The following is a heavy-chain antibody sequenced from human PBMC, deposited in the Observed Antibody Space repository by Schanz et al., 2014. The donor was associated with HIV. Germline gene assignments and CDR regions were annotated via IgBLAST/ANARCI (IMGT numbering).Heavy chain of an antibody. D-gene: IGHD3-22*01. J-gene: IGHJ4*02. CDR3: VRVANYDGDDYYQRSHFDL. CDR1: GDTFSIYA. V-gene: IGHV1-69*01. Sequence: QVQLVQSGAEVKKPGSSVKVSCKASGDTFSIYAISWVRQAPGQGLEWLGLIMPKFGTENYAQKYQGRVTLTADATTAYMDLSSLKFEDTAVYYCVRVANYDGDDYYQRSHFDLWGQGTLVTVSS. CDR2: IMPKFGTE.